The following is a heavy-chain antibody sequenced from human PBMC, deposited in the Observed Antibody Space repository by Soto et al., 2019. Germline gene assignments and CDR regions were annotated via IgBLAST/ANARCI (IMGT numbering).Heavy chain of an antibody. CDR1: GYTLTELS. CDR3: ASGSMEYNWFDP. D-gene: IGHD3-3*01. Sequence: ASVKVSCKVSGYTLTELSMHWVRQAPGKGLEWMGGFDPEDGETIYAQKFQGRVTMTEDTSTDTAYMELSSLRSEDTAVYYCASGSMEYNWFDPWGQGTLVTVSS. J-gene: IGHJ5*02. V-gene: IGHV1-24*01. CDR2: FDPEDGET.